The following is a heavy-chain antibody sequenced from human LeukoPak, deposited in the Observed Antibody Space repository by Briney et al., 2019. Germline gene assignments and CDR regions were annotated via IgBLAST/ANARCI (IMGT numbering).Heavy chain of an antibody. CDR2: ISGSGDNT. V-gene: IGHV3-23*01. J-gene: IGHJ4*02. D-gene: IGHD5-12*01. Sequence: PGGSLRLSCAASGFTFSSHGMSWVRQAPGKGLEWVSTISGSGDNTYYADSVKGRFTISRDNSKNTLYLQMDHLRAEDTAVYYCAKELSYSDYDLDYWGQGTLVTVSS. CDR1: GFTFSSHG. CDR3: AKELSYSDYDLDY.